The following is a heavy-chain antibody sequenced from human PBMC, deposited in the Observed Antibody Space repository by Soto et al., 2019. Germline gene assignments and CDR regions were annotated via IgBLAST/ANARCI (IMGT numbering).Heavy chain of an antibody. V-gene: IGHV1-2*02. CDR1: GYTFTGYY. D-gene: IGHD3-10*01. Sequence: SVKVSCKASGYTFTGYYMHWVRQAPGQGLEWMGWINPNSGGTNYAQKFQGRVTMTRDTSISTAYMELSRLRSDDTAVYYCARVGEDYYCSGSYSYWGQGTLVTVSS. CDR2: INPNSGGT. J-gene: IGHJ4*02. CDR3: ARVGEDYYCSGSYSY.